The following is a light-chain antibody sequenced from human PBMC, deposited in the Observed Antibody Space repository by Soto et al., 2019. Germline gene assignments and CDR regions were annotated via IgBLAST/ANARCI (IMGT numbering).Light chain of an antibody. CDR1: SSNIGAVYD. CDR2: GNS. J-gene: IGLJ3*02. CDR3: QSYDSSLSGSV. Sequence: QSVLTQPPSVSGAPGHRVTISCTGSSSNIGAVYDVHWYQQLPGTAPKLLIYGNSNRPSGVPDRFSGSKSGTSASLAITGLQAEDEADYYCQSYDSSLSGSVFGGGTKLTVL. V-gene: IGLV1-40*01.